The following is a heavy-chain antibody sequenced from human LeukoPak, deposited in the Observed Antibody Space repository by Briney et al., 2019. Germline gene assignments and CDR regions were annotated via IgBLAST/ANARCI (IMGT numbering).Heavy chain of an antibody. CDR2: IYGHSAII. CDR1: GFTFSIYN. D-gene: IGHD3-10*01. J-gene: IGHJ5*01. CDR3: ARSPMIRGVITHFDS. Sequence: GGSLRLSCAASGFTFSIYNMNWVRQAPGKGLEWASHIYGHSAIIYYADSVKGRFTVSRDNAKNSLYLQMNSLRTEDTAVYYCARSPMIRGVITHFDSWGQGTLVTVSS. V-gene: IGHV3-48*01.